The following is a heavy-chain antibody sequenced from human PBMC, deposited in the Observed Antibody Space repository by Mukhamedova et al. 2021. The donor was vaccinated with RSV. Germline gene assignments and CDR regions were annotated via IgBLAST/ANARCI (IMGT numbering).Heavy chain of an antibody. J-gene: IGHJ1*01. D-gene: IGHD5-18*01. Sequence: YADSVKGRFTISRDNTKNTLYLQMNSLRTEDTAVYYCVSDVDRAMGRDWGQGTLVTVSS. CDR3: VSDVDRAMGRD. V-gene: IGHV3-74*01.